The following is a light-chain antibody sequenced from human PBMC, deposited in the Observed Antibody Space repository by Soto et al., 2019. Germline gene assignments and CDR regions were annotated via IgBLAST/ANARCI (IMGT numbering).Light chain of an antibody. Sequence: AIRMTQSPSSLSASTGDRVTITCRASQGISSYLAWYQQKPGKAPKLLIYAASTLQSGVPSRFSGSGSGTDFTLTISCLQSEDFATYYCPQYYRYPPLTFGGGTKVEIK. CDR2: AAS. J-gene: IGKJ4*01. V-gene: IGKV1-8*01. CDR3: PQYYRYPPLT. CDR1: QGISSY.